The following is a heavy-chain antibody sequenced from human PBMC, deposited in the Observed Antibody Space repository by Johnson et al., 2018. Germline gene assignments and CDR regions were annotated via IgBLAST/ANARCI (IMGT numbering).Heavy chain of an antibody. D-gene: IGHD4-23*01. V-gene: IGHV5-51*03. CDR3: ARGDGGGFDY. Sequence: VQLVQAGAEVKEPEESLEISCKGSGYSFTSYWIGWVRQMPGKGLELMGIIYPGDSDTRYSPAFQGQVTVPADKSIRTAVLQWNRLKAADTAMYYSARGDGGGFDYWGQGSLVTVSS. CDR2: IYPGDSDT. J-gene: IGHJ4*02. CDR1: GYSFTSYW.